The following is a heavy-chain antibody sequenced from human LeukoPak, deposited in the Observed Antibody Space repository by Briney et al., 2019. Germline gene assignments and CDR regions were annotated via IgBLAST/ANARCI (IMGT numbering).Heavy chain of an antibody. CDR1: GFTFSSYA. J-gene: IGHJ4*02. V-gene: IGHV3-30*04. CDR2: ISYDGSNK. CDR3: AKANSGWYTFYFDY. D-gene: IGHD6-19*01. Sequence: GGSLRLSCAASGFTFSSYAMHWVRQAPGKGLEWVAVISYDGSNKYYADSVKGRFTISRDNSKNTLYLQMNSLRAEDTAVYYYAKANSGWYTFYFDYWGQGTLVTVSS.